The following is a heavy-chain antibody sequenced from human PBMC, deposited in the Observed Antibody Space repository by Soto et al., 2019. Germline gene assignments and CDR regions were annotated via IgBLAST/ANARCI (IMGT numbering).Heavy chain of an antibody. CDR3: ARDRLGYCSGGSCFGGMDV. D-gene: IGHD2-15*01. CDR2: IYYSGST. CDR1: GGSISSGDYY. V-gene: IGHV4-30-4*01. Sequence: PSETLSLTCTVSGGSISSGDYYWSWIRQPQGKGLEWIGYIYYSGSTYYNPSLKSRVTISVDTSKNQFSLKWSSVTDEDTAVYSCARDRLGYCSGGSCFGGMDVWGQGTTVTVSS. J-gene: IGHJ6*02.